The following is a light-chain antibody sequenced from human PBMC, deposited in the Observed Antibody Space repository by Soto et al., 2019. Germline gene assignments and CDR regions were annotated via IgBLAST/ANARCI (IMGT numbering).Light chain of an antibody. V-gene: IGLV2-23*02. J-gene: IGLJ1*01. Sequence: QSVLTQPASVSGSPGRWITISCTGTSSDVGSYNLVSWYQQHPGKAPKLMIYEVSKRPSGVSNRFSGSKSGNTASLTISGLQAEDEADYYCCSYAGSSTFSYVFGTGTKVTVL. CDR1: SSDVGSYNL. CDR3: CSYAGSSTFSYV. CDR2: EVS.